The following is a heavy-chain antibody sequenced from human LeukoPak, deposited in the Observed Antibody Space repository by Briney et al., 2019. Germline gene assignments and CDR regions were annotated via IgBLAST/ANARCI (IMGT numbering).Heavy chain of an antibody. CDR1: GFTFSTYV. CDR3: VRGTGY. CDR2: ISSNGDNT. J-gene: IGHJ4*02. V-gene: IGHV3-64D*06. Sequence: GGSLRLSCSVAGFTFSTYVMHWGRQAAGKGLEYVSSISSNGDNTYYADSVKGRFTISRDNSKNTLYLQMSSLRADDTAVYYCVRGTGYWGQETLVTVSS.